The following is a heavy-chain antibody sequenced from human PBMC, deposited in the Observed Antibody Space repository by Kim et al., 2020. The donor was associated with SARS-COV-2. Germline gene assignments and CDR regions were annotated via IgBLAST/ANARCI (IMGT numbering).Heavy chain of an antibody. V-gene: IGHV3-48*04. CDR3: AIGLGYWYFDL. J-gene: IGHJ2*01. Sequence: GGSLRLSCAASGFTSSSYSMNWVRQAPGKGLEWISYISTTGKTTYYADSVKGRFTFSRDNDKNSLYLQMNSLKGEDTAVYYCAIGLGYWYFDLWGRGTLV. CDR2: ISTTGKTT. CDR1: GFTSSSYS. D-gene: IGHD7-27*01.